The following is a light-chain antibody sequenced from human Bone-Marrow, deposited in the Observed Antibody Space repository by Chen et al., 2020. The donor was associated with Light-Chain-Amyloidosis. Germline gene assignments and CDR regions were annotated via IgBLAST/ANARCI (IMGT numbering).Light chain of an antibody. J-gene: IGLJ2*01. Sequence: SYELTQPPSVSVSPGQTARITCSGDDLPTKYAYWYQQKPGQAPVLVIHRDAERPSGISERFSGSCSGTTATLTISGVKAEDDADYHYHSAGSSSTYGVIFGGGTTLTVL. CDR2: RDA. V-gene: IGLV3-25*03. CDR1: DLPTKY. CDR3: HSAGSSSTYGVI.